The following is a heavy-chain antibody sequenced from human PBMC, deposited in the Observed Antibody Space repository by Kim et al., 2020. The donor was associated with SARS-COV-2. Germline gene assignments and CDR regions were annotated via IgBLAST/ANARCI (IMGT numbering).Heavy chain of an antibody. D-gene: IGHD3-3*01. V-gene: IGHV4-34*01. Sequence: SETLSLTCAVYGGSFSGYYWSWIRQPPGKGLEWIGEINHSGSTNYNPSLKSRVTISVDTSKNQFSLKLSSVTAADTAVHYCARGVDFWNPVGYYMDVWGKGTTVTVSS. CDR2: INHSGST. J-gene: IGHJ6*03. CDR1: GGSFSGYY. CDR3: ARGVDFWNPVGYYMDV.